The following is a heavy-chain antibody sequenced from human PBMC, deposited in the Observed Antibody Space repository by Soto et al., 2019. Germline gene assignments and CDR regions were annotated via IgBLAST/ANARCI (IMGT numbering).Heavy chain of an antibody. CDR2: ANPDGSEK. J-gene: IGHJ4*01. D-gene: IGHD3-22*01. CDR1: GFTITTYW. Sequence: GWSLRLSCAVSGFTITTYWMIWVRQAPGKGLEWVASANPDGSEKHYVDSVKGRFAISRDNAKNSMFLQMNSLKTEDTGIYYCTTDSYSTMIVVRFDYWGHGTLVTVSS. CDR3: TTDSYSTMIVVRFDY. V-gene: IGHV3-7*05.